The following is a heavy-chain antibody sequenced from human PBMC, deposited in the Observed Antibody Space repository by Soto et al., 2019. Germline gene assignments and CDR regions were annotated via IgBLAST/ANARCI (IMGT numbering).Heavy chain of an antibody. V-gene: IGHV3-23*01. CDR2: ISGSDGKT. J-gene: IGHJ4*02. D-gene: IGHD3-3*01. Sequence: DVQLWESGGGLVQPGGSLRLSCAASGFSFGSYALSWVRQAPGKGLEWVSTISGSDGKTFYADSVKGRFSISRDTSQSTLYLQMNSLRAVDTAMYYCARWSYLDYWGQGTRVTVSS. CDR1: GFSFGSYA. CDR3: ARWSYLDY.